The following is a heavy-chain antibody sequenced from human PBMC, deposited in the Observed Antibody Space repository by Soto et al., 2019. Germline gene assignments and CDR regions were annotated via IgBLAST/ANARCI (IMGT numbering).Heavy chain of an antibody. V-gene: IGHV1-69*13. Sequence: ASVKVSCKASGGTFSSYAISWVRQAPGQGLEWMGGIIPIFGTADYAQKFQGRVTVTADESTSTAYMELSSLRSEDTAVYYWAKVRATSDYYYHYGMDVWGQGTTVTVSS. J-gene: IGHJ6*02. CDR2: IIPIFGTA. D-gene: IGHD3-10*01. CDR1: GGTFSSYA. CDR3: AKVRATSDYYYHYGMDV.